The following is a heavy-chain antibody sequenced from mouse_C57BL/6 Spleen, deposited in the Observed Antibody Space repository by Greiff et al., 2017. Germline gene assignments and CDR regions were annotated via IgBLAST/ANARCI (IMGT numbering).Heavy chain of an antibody. Sequence: VQLQQSGPELVKPGASVKISCKASGYAFSSSWMNWVKQRPGKGLEWIGRIYPGDGDTNYNGKFKGKATLTADKSSSTAYMQLSSLTSEDSAVYCCAAANWDPPAWFAYWGQGTLVTVSA. J-gene: IGHJ3*01. CDR2: IYPGDGDT. CDR1: GYAFSSSW. D-gene: IGHD4-1*01. V-gene: IGHV1-82*01. CDR3: AAANWDPPAWFAY.